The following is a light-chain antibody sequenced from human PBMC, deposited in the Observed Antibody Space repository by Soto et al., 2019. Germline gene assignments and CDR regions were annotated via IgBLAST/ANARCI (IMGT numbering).Light chain of an antibody. CDR2: EVN. CDR1: SSAFGSYNL. CDR3: CSYGGKNTLYV. Sequence: QSALTQPASVSGSPGQSITISCTGTSSAFGSYNLVSWYQQQPGKAPQLMIYEVNKRPSGISDRFSGSKSGSTASLTISGLQPEDEADYYCCSYGGKNTLYVFGSGTKLTVL. J-gene: IGLJ1*01. V-gene: IGLV2-23*02.